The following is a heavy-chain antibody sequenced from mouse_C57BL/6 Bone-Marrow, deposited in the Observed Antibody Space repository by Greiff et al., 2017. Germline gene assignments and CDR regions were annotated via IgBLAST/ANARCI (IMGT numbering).Heavy chain of an antibody. CDR1: GYSITSGYY. D-gene: IGHD2-4*01. J-gene: IGHJ3*01. CDR2: ISYDGSN. CDR3: AREGIYYDYDGEFAY. Sequence: EVQLQQSGPGLVKPSQSLSLTCSVTGYSITSGYYWNWIRQFPGNKLEWMGYISYDGSNNYNPSLKNRISITRYTSKNQFFLKLNSVTTEDTATYYCAREGIYYDYDGEFAYWGQGTLVTVSA. V-gene: IGHV3-6*01.